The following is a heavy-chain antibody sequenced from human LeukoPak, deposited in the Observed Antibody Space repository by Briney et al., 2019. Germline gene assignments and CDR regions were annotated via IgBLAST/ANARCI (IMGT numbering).Heavy chain of an antibody. V-gene: IGHV3-23*01. D-gene: IGHD6-19*01. CDR2: ISSSGGST. Sequence: GGSLRLSCAASGFTFSSYAMTWVRQAPGKGLEWVSGISSSGGSTYYADSVKGRFTISRDNSKNTFYLQMNSLRVEDTAIYYCAKGASVWYMPESDHWGQGTLVTVSS. J-gene: IGHJ4*02. CDR3: AKGASVWYMPESDH. CDR1: GFTFSSYA.